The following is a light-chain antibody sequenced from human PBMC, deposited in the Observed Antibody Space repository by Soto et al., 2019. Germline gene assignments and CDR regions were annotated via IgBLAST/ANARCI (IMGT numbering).Light chain of an antibody. Sequence: QTVVTQEPSCSVSPGRTVTLTCGLSSGSVSTSYYPSWYQQTPGQAPRTLIYSTNTRSSGVPDRFSGSILGNKAALTITGAQADDESDYYCVLYMGSGIWVFGGGTKLTAL. V-gene: IGLV8-61*01. CDR2: STN. CDR1: SGSVSTSYY. CDR3: VLYMGSGIWV. J-gene: IGLJ3*02.